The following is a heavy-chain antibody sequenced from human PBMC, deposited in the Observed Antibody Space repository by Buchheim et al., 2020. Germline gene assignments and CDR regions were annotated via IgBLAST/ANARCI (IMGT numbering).Heavy chain of an antibody. CDR3: AREFPYDYVWGSYRPSNSYYFDY. Sequence: QVQLVESGGGVVQPGRSLRLSCAASGFTFSSYGMHWVRQAPGKGLEWVAVTWYDGSNKYYADSVKGRFTISRDNSKNTLYLQMNSLRAEDTAVYYCAREFPYDYVWGSYRPSNSYYFDYWGQGTL. J-gene: IGHJ4*02. CDR1: GFTFSSYG. CDR2: TWYDGSNK. V-gene: IGHV3-33*01. D-gene: IGHD3-16*02.